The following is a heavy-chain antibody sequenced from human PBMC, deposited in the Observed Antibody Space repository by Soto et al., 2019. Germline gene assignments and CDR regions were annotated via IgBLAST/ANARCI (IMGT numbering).Heavy chain of an antibody. J-gene: IGHJ6*02. D-gene: IGHD4-17*01. CDR1: GGTFSSYA. CDR3: ARSYGDYINYYYYYGMDV. CDR2: IIPIFGTA. Sequence: QVQLVQSGAEVKKPGSSVKVSCKASGGTFSSYAISWVRQAPGQGLEWMGGIIPIFGTANYAQKFQSRVTITADESTSTAYMELSSLRSEDTAVYYCARSYGDYINYYYYYGMDVWGQGTTVTVSS. V-gene: IGHV1-69*12.